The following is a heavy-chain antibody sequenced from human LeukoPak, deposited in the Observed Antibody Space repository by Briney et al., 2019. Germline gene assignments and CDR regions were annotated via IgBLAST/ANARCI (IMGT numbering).Heavy chain of an antibody. V-gene: IGHV3-23*01. J-gene: IGHJ4*02. CDR1: GFTFSSYV. D-gene: IGHD3-22*01. Sequence: GGSLRLSCAASGFTFSSYVMSWVRQAPGKGLEWVSAISGNGGSTYYADSVKGRFTISRDNSKNTLYMQMNSLRAEDTAVYYCAKSHDSSGSDYWGQGTLVTVSS. CDR3: AKSHDSSGSDY. CDR2: ISGNGGST.